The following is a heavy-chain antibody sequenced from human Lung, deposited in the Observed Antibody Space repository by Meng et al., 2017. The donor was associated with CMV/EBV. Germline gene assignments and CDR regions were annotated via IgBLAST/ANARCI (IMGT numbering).Heavy chain of an antibody. CDR3: SRGAPFFRDAFDL. Sequence: SVKVSCXASGYTFTSYDINWVRQATGQGLEWMGWMNPNNGNTGYAQKFQGRITITRDSSINTAYMELSSLRSEDTAVYYCSRGAPFFRDAFDLWGQGTMVTGSS. CDR1: GYTFTSYD. D-gene: IGHD3-16*01. J-gene: IGHJ3*01. CDR2: MNPNNGNT. V-gene: IGHV1-8*03.